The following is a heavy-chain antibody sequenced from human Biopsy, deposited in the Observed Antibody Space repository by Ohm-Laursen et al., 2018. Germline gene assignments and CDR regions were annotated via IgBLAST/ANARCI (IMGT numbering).Heavy chain of an antibody. CDR1: GESMGTYY. D-gene: IGHD3-3*01. CDR3: ARVRGGFLEWFDY. CDR2: IYYSGTT. V-gene: IGHV4-59*01. Sequence: TLSLTCTVSGESMGTYYWTWVRQPPGKGLEWIASIYYSGTTNKNPSLKSRVTISVDTSKRQFYLELSSVTAADTAIYYCARVRGGFLEWFDYWGQGTLITVSS. J-gene: IGHJ5*01.